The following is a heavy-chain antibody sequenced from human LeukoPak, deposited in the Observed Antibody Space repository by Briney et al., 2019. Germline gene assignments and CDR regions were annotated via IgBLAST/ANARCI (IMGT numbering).Heavy chain of an antibody. V-gene: IGHV3-9*01. CDR3: AIAYPAADCGGDCRGAFDT. J-gene: IGHJ3*02. Sequence: GRSLRLSCAASGFTFDDYAMRWVRQAPGKGLEWVSGISWNSGSIGYADSVKGRFTISRYNGKNSLYLQMNRLRTEDTALYYCAIAYPAADCGGDCRGAFDTWGPGKMVTVSS. CDR2: ISWNSGSI. D-gene: IGHD2-21*02. CDR1: GFTFDDYA.